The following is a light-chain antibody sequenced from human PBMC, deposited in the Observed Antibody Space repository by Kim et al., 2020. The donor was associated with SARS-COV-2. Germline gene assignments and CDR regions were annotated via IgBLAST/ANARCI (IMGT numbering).Light chain of an antibody. Sequence: RVTISCSGSSANIGAASDVHWYHHLPGTAPKLLISANTNRPSGVPDRFSGSKSGTSASLAITGLQPEDEGYYYCQSYDNSLNDKVFGGGTQLTVL. V-gene: IGLV1-40*01. CDR3: QSYDNSLNDKV. J-gene: IGLJ2*01. CDR2: ANT. CDR1: SANIGAASD.